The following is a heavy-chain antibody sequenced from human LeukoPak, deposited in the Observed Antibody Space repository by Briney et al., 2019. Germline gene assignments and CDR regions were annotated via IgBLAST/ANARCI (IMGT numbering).Heavy chain of an antibody. D-gene: IGHD3-3*01. J-gene: IGHJ3*02. V-gene: IGHV1-58*02. Sequence: SVKVSCKASGFTFTSSAMQWVRQARGQRLEWIGWIVVGSGNTNYAQKFQERVTITRDMSTSTAYMELSSLRSEDTAVYYCAASRPYYDFWSGYYMDDAFDIWGQGTMVTVSS. CDR1: GFTFTSSA. CDR3: AASRPYYDFWSGYYMDDAFDI. CDR2: IVVGSGNT.